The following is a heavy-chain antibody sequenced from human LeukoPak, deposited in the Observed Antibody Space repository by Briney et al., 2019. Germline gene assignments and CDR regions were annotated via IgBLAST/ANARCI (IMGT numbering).Heavy chain of an antibody. J-gene: IGHJ3*02. Sequence: GGSLRLSCAASGFTVSSNYMSWVRQAPGKGLEWVPLLYSGGGTDYADSVKGRFTISRDNSKNTLYLQMNSLRADDTAVYYCARRNYPDAFDIWGQGTMVTVSS. V-gene: IGHV3-66*01. CDR2: LYSGGGT. CDR1: GFTVSSNY. CDR3: ARRNYPDAFDI. D-gene: IGHD1-7*01.